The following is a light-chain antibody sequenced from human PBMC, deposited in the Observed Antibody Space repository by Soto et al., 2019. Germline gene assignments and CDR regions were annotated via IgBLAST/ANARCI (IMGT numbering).Light chain of an antibody. CDR1: QSVSSY. J-gene: IGKJ5*01. Sequence: EIVMTQSPATLSVSPGGRCTLSCMAIQSVSSYLAWYQQKPGQAPRLLIYDASNRATGIPARFSGSGSGTDFTLTISSLAPEDFELYYCQQRSNSPITFGQGTRLEIK. V-gene: IGKV3-11*01. CDR3: QQRSNSPIT. CDR2: DAS.